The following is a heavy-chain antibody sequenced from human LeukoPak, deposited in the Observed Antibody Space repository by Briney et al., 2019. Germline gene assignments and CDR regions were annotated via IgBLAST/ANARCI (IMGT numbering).Heavy chain of an antibody. D-gene: IGHD3-22*01. CDR2: IYHSGST. CDR1: GGSISSSNW. Sequence: SETLSLTYAVSGGSISSSNWWSWVRQPPGKGLEWIGEIYHSGSTNYNPSLKSRVTISVDTSKNQFSLKLSSVTAADTAVYYCARVGSGYWGGQNYYFDYWGQGTLVTVSS. J-gene: IGHJ4*02. V-gene: IGHV4-4*02. CDR3: ARVGSGYWGGQNYYFDY.